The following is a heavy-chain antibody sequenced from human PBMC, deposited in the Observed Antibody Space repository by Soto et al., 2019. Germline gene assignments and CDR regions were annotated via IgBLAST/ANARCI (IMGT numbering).Heavy chain of an antibody. CDR3: ARGADDYYYYGMDV. J-gene: IGHJ6*02. CDR1: GGTFSSYA. CDR2: IIPIFGTA. Sequence: QVQLVQSGAEVKKPGSSVKVSCKASGGTFSSYAISWVRQAPGQGLEWMGGIIPIFGTANYAQKCQGRVTITADESTSTAYMELSSLRSEDTAVYYCARGADDYYYYGMDVWGQGTTVTVSS. V-gene: IGHV1-69*12.